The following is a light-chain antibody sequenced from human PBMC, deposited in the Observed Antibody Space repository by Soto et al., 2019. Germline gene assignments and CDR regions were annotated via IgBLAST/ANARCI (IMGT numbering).Light chain of an antibody. Sequence: DIQMTQSPSTLSASVGDRVTITCRASQSISTWLAWDQQKPGKAHKLLIYKASRLESVVPSRFSGSRSGTEFTLTIISLQPHDFASYYCQQYNSYSPWTFGQGTNLQI. CDR2: KAS. CDR1: QSISTW. CDR3: QQYNSYSPWT. V-gene: IGKV1-5*03. J-gene: IGKJ2*02.